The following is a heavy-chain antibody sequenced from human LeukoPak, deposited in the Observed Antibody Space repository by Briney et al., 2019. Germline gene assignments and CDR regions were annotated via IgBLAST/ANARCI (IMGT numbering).Heavy chain of an antibody. CDR3: ASRRGYCSSTSCYTGAFDI. CDR1: GFTFSSYE. D-gene: IGHD2-2*02. CDR2: ISSSGSTI. Sequence: PGGSLRLSCAASGFTFSSYEMNWVRQAPGKGLEWVSYISSSGSTIYYADSVKGRFTISRDNAKNSLYLQMNSLRAEDTAVYYCASRRGYCSSTSCYTGAFDIWAKGQWSPSLQ. J-gene: IGHJ3*02. V-gene: IGHV3-48*03.